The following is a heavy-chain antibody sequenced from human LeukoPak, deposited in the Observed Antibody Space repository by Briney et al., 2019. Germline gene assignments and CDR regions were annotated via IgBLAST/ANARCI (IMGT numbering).Heavy chain of an antibody. CDR1: GYTFPSYG. CDR3: AGTLGYCSSSFCYLKY. CDR2: ISASHGNT. D-gene: IGHD2-2*01. V-gene: IGHV1-18*01. J-gene: IGHJ4*02. Sequence: GASVNVSCKTSGYTFPSYGLSWVRQAPGQGLEWMGWISASHGNTDYSHKLQGRGTMTIDSFTSTAYLELRSLRSDDTAVYYCAGTLGYCSSSFCYLKYWGQGTLVTVSS.